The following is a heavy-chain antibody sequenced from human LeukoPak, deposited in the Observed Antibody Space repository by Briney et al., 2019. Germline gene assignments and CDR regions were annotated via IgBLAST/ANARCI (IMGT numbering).Heavy chain of an antibody. D-gene: IGHD2-2*01. CDR2: ISGNNDNP. V-gene: IGHV1-18*01. Sequence: ASLWVSSKTSLYTPSKVGIRSVPQTPGQRVEWLGWISGNNDNPNYGQKIQGRFTMATDSATRTAYRELRNLRSDDTAVYYCARDGTSTDDYWGQGTLVTVSP. CDR1: LYTPSKVG. J-gene: IGHJ4*02. CDR3: ARDGTSTDDY.